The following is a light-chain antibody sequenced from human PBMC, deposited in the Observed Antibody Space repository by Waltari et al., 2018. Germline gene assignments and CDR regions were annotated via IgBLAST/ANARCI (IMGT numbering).Light chain of an antibody. V-gene: IGLV3-19*01. J-gene: IGLJ2*01. CDR3: NSRDSSGTHVV. Sequence: SSELTQGPAVSVALGQTVRITCQGDSLRSSYASWYQQKPGQAPVLVFYGKDNRPSGGPDGVSGSSSGNTASLTITGARAEEEADYYCNSRDSSGTHVVFGGGTKLTVL. CDR2: GKD. CDR1: SLRSSY.